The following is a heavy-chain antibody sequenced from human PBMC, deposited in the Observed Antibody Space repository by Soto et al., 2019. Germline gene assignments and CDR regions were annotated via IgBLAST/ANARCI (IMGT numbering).Heavy chain of an antibody. Sequence: GESLTISCTCSGYSFTRYWISWVRQMPGKGLEWMGRIDPSDSYTNYSPSFQGHVTISADKSISTAYLQWSSLKASDTAMYYCASRPIAAAGTNAFDIWGQGTMVTVSS. CDR3: ASRPIAAAGTNAFDI. V-gene: IGHV5-10-1*01. D-gene: IGHD6-13*01. CDR2: IDPSDSYT. J-gene: IGHJ3*02. CDR1: GYSFTRYW.